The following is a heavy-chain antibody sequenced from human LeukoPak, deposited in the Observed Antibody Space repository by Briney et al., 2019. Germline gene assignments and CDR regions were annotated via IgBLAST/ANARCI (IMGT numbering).Heavy chain of an antibody. Sequence: SETLSLTCTVSGGSISSSSYYWGWIRQPPGKGLEWIGSIYYSGSTYYNPSLKSRVTISVDTSKNQLSLKLSSVTAADTAVYYCARRGIAAAGTKDYWGQGTLVTVSS. CDR3: ARRGIAAAGTKDY. V-gene: IGHV4-39*01. CDR2: IYYSGST. J-gene: IGHJ4*02. D-gene: IGHD6-13*01. CDR1: GGSISSSSYY.